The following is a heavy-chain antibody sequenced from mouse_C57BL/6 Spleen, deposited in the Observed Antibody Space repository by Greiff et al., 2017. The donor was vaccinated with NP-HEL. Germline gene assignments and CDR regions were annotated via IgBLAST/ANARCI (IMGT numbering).Heavy chain of an antibody. J-gene: IGHJ2*01. CDR2: IDPSDSYT. CDR1: GYTFTSYW. D-gene: IGHD6-2*01. CDR3: ARKPSLYAPFDY. Sequence: QVQLQQPGAELVMPGASVKLSCKASGYTFTSYWMPWVKQRPGQGLEWIGEIDPSDSYTNYNQTFKGKSTLTVDKSSSTAYMQLSSLTSEDSAVYYCARKPSLYAPFDYWGQGTTLTVSS. V-gene: IGHV1-69*01.